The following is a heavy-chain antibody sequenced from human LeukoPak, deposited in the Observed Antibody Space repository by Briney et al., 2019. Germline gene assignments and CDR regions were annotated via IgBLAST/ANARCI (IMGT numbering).Heavy chain of an antibody. D-gene: IGHD2-15*01. V-gene: IGHV1-18*01. CDR3: ARLVVVAATYYYYGMDV. CDR1: GYTFTCYG. CDR2: INAYNGNT. J-gene: IGHJ6*02. Sequence: ASVTVSFKGSGYTFTCYGFSWVRQPPGQGLEWMGWINAYNGNTNNAQKLQGRVTMTTDTSTSTDYMEMRSLRSDDTAVYYCARLVVVAATYYYYGMDVWGQGTTVTVSS.